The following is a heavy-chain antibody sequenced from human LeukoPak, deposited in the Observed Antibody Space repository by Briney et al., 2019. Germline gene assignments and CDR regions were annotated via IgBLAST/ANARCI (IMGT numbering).Heavy chain of an antibody. J-gene: IGHJ4*02. V-gene: IGHV3-23*01. CDR1: GFTFSSYA. Sequence: PGGSLRLSCAASGFTFSSYAMSWVRQAPGKGLEWVSAISGSGGSTYYADSVKGRFTISRDNSKNTLYLQMNSLRAEDTAVYYCAKDAYRLRFLERDGFDYWGQGTLVTVSS. CDR3: AKDAYRLRFLERDGFDY. D-gene: IGHD3-3*01. CDR2: ISGSGGST.